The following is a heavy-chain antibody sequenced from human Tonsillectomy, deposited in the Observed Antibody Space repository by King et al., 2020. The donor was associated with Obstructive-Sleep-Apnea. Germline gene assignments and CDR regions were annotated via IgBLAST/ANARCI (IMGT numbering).Heavy chain of an antibody. D-gene: IGHD5-12*01. V-gene: IGHV1-2*02. CDR2: IKPNSGGT. CDR1: GYSFTAYY. Sequence: VQLVQSGAEVKKPGASVKVSCKASGYSFTAYYMHWVRQAPGQGLEWMGGIKPNSGGTNYTQNFQGRVTMTRDMSISTVYMELSRLRSDDTAVYYCARDLSRYSGYDVVFDYWGQGTLVTVSS. CDR3: ARDLSRYSGYDVVFDY. J-gene: IGHJ4*02.